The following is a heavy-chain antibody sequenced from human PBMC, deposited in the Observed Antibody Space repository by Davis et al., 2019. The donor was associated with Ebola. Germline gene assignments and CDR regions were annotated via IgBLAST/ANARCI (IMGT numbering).Heavy chain of an antibody. CDR3: AREQLHCGGDCHDY. J-gene: IGHJ4*02. CDR1: GLTFSNAW. V-gene: IGHV3-11*04. CDR2: ISSSDSTI. Sequence: PGGSLRLSCAASGLTFSNAWMSWVRQAPGKGLEWVSYISSSDSTIYYADSVKGRFTISRDNAKNSLYLQMNSLRAEDTAVYYCAREQLHCGGDCHDYWGQGTLVTVSS. D-gene: IGHD2-21*01.